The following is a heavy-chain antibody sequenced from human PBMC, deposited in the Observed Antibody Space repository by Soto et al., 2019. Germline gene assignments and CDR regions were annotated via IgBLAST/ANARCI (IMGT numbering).Heavy chain of an antibody. CDR3: AREGVSDGILIAAAGITYFDY. D-gene: IGHD6-13*01. CDR2: IWYDGSNK. Sequence: GGSLRLSCAASGFTFSSYGMHWVRQAPGKGLEWVAVIWYDGSNKYYADSVKGRFTISRDNSKNTLYLQMNSLRAEDTAVYYCAREGVSDGILIAAAGITYFDYWGQGTLVTVSS. V-gene: IGHV3-33*01. CDR1: GFTFSSYG. J-gene: IGHJ4*02.